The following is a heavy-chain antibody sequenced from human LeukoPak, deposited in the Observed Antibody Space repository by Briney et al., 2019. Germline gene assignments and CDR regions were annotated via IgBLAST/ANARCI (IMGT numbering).Heavy chain of an antibody. CDR2: INHSGST. D-gene: IGHD2-21*01. CDR1: GGSFSGYY. J-gene: IGHJ6*01. CDR3: ATTDKNRYYINV. Sequence: SETLSLTCAVYGGSFSGYYWSWIRQPPGKGLEWIGEINHSGSTNYNPSLKSRVTISVDTSKNQFSLKLSSVTAADTAVYFCATTDKNRYYINVWGPGTTVIVSS. V-gene: IGHV4-34*01.